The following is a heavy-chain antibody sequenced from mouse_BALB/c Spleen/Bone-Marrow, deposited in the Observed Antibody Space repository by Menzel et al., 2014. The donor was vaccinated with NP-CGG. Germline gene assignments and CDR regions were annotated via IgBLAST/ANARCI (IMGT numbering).Heavy chain of an antibody. J-gene: IGHJ2*01. V-gene: IGHV14-4*02. CDR3: NEGYGNYGY. D-gene: IGHD2-10*02. CDR2: IDPENGDT. Sequence: VQLQQSGAELVRSGASVKLSCTASGFNIKDYYMHWVKQRPEQGLEWIGWIDPENGDTECAPKFQGKATMTADTSSNTAYLQLSSLTSEDTAVYYCNEGYGNYGYWGQGTTLTVSS. CDR1: GFNIKDYY.